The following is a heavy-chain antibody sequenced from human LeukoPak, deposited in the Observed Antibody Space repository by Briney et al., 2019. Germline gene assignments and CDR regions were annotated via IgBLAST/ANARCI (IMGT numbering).Heavy chain of an antibody. CDR1: GFTFSDYY. J-gene: IGHJ1*01. CDR3: ATASAITSPGTFQH. V-gene: IGHV3-11*01. D-gene: IGHD1-1*01. Sequence: GGSLRLSCGGSGFTFSDYYMNWLRQAPGKGLEWVSYISNSGTSIYQSDSVKGRFTISRDNAKNSLYLQMNSLRAEDTAVYYCATASAITSPGTFQHWGQGTMVTVSS. CDR2: ISNSGTSI.